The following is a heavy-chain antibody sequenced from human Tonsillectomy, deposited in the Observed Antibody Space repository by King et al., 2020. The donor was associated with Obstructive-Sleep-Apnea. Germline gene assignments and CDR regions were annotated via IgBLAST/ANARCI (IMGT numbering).Heavy chain of an antibody. J-gene: IGHJ4*02. CDR1: GFTFGDFG. D-gene: IGHD3-10*01. CDR2: IWWDGNQK. CDR3: VRDHGVRGPDF. V-gene: IGHV3-33*01. Sequence: HVQLVESGGGVVQPGMSLRLSCSASGFTFGDFGMHWIRQAPGKGLEWVAVIWWDGNQKHYADSVKGRFTISRDNSENTLFLEMNSLRVEDTALYFCVRDHGVRGPDFWGQGTLVTVSS.